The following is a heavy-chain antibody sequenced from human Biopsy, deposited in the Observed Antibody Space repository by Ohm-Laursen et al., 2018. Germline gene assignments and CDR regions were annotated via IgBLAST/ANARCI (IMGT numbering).Heavy chain of an antibody. J-gene: IGHJ6*02. Sequence: SVTLSFTSIVSGCTISSAYWSRIRQTPGMGLEWIGYIYYSGSTNYNPSLKSRVTISVDTSKNQFSLRLNSVTAADTAVYYCARATNSTGWPYYYFYGMDVWGQGTTVTVSS. CDR3: ARATNSTGWPYYYFYGMDV. CDR2: IYYSGST. CDR1: GCTISSAY. D-gene: IGHD2/OR15-2a*01. V-gene: IGHV4-59*01.